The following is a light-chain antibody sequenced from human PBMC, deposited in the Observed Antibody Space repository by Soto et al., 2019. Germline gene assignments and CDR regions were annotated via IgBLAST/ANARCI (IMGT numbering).Light chain of an antibody. CDR2: GAS. CDR3: QQYGSSSFS. V-gene: IGKV3-20*01. J-gene: IGKJ3*01. CDR1: QSVNSNY. Sequence: EIVLTQSPGTLSLSPGERATLSCRASQSVNSNYLAWYQQKPGQAPRFLIYGASSRATGIPDRFSGSGSGTDFTLTISRLEPDDFAGYYCQQYGSSSFSFGPGTKVDIK.